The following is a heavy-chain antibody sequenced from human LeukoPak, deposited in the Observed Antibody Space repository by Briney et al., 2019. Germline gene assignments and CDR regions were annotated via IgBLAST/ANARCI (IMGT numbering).Heavy chain of an antibody. J-gene: IGHJ4*02. CDR2: IIPIFGTA. Sequence: ASVKVSCKASGGTFSSYAISWVRQAPGQGLEWMGGIIPIFGTANYAQKFQGRVTITADESTSTAYMELSSLRSEDTAVYYCARTAGGVGATAREFDYWGQGTLVTVSS. CDR3: ARTAGGVGATAREFDY. V-gene: IGHV1-69*13. CDR1: GGTFSSYA. D-gene: IGHD1-26*01.